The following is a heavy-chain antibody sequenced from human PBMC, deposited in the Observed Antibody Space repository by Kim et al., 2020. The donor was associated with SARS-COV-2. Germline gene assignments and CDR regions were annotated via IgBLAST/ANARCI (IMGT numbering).Heavy chain of an antibody. Sequence: SETLSLTCTVSGGSISSSSYYWGWIRQPPGKGLEWIGSIYYSGSTYYNPSLKSRVTISVDTSKNQFSLKLSSVTAADTAVYYCARDIVNYDFWSGFGTYGMDVWGQGTTGTVSS. J-gene: IGHJ6*02. CDR2: IYYSGST. V-gene: IGHV4-39*07. D-gene: IGHD3-3*01. CDR1: GGSISSSSYY. CDR3: ARDIVNYDFWSGFGTYGMDV.